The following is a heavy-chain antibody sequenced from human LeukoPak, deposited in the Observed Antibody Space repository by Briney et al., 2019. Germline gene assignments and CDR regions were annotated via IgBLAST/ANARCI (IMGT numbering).Heavy chain of an antibody. CDR2: ISSGDNTI. V-gene: IGHV3-48*01. Sequence: GGSLRLSCAASGFTFSSYGMTWVRQAPGKGLEWVSYISSGDNTIFYVDSVRGRFTISRDDAKNSLFLQMNSLRAEDTAVYYCARGERRGYSYGHFDYWGQGTLVTVSS. CDR1: GFTFSSYG. CDR3: ARGERRGYSYGHFDY. J-gene: IGHJ4*02. D-gene: IGHD5-18*01.